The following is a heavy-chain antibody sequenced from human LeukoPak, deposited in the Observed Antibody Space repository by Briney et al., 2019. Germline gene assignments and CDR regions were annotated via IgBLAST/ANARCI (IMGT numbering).Heavy chain of an antibody. CDR3: ARGQWELRRDTWFDP. CDR2: IYYIGTT. J-gene: IGHJ5*02. CDR1: GGSISSYY. Sequence: PSETLSLTCTVSGGSISSYYWSWIRQPPGKGLEWIGYIYYIGTTNYNPSLRSRVTISIDTSKNQFSLTFSSVTASDTAVYYCARGQWELRRDTWFDPWGQGTLVTVSS. D-gene: IGHD1-26*01. V-gene: IGHV4-59*08.